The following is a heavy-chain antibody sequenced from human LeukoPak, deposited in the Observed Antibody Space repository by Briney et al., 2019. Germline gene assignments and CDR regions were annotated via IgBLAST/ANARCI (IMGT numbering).Heavy chain of an antibody. V-gene: IGHV1-2*02. J-gene: IGHJ3*02. D-gene: IGHD3-22*01. Sequence: ASVKVSCKASGYTFTGYYMHWVRQAPGQGLEWMGWINPNSGGTNYAQKLQGRVTMTTDTSTSTAYMELRSLRSDDTAVYYCARDGRKMGGTYYYDSSGYSSIWGQGTMVTVSS. CDR3: ARDGRKMGGTYYYDSSGYSSI. CDR1: GYTFTGYY. CDR2: INPNSGGT.